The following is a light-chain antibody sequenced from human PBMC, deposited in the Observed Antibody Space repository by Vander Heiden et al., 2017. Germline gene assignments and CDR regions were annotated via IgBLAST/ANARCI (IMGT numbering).Light chain of an antibody. CDR2: AAS. V-gene: IGKV3-15*01. CDR1: QSVSTN. CDR3: QQYNNWPPWT. Sequence: EIVMTQSPATLSVSPGERATLSCRASQSVSTNLAWYQQKPGQGPRLLIFAASTQAPGVPDRVRGSGAGTEFALTISSLQSGGFAVYFCQQYNNWPPWTFGQGTKVEIK. J-gene: IGKJ1*01.